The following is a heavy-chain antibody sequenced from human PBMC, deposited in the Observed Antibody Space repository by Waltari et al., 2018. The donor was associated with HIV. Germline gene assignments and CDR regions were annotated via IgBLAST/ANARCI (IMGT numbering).Heavy chain of an antibody. Sequence: QLQLQESGPGLVKPSETLSLTCTVSGGSISSSSYYWGWIRQPPGKGLEWIGSSYYRGSTYYHPALKSRVTIAVDTSKNQFSLKLSSLTAADTAVYYCASHLPTYYYGSGSSIDYWGQGTLVTVSS. V-gene: IGHV4-39*01. D-gene: IGHD3-10*01. CDR3: ASHLPTYYYGSGSSIDY. J-gene: IGHJ4*02. CDR2: SYYRGST. CDR1: GGSISSSSYY.